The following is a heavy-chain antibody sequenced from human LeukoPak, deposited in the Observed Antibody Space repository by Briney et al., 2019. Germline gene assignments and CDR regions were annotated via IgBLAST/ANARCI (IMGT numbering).Heavy chain of an antibody. CDR1: GGSFSGYY. CDR3: ARGPPTDYYDSSGFYYVFDY. CDR2: INHSGST. V-gene: IGHV4-34*01. D-gene: IGHD3-22*01. Sequence: SETLSLTCAVYGGSFSGYYWSWIRQPPGKGLEWIGEINHSGSTNYNPSLKSRVTISVDTSKNQFSLKLSSVTAADTAVYFCARGPPTDYYDSSGFYYVFDYWGQGILVTVSS. J-gene: IGHJ4*02.